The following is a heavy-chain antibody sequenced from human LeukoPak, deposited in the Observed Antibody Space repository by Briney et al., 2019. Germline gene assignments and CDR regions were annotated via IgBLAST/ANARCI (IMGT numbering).Heavy chain of an antibody. CDR1: GFTFSSYA. J-gene: IGHJ4*02. V-gene: IGHV3-30*04. CDR3: AKEYRGYSGYDSDFDY. Sequence: GRSLRLSCAASGFTFSSYAMRWVRQAPGKGLEWVAVISYDGSNKYYADSVKGRFTISRDNSKNTLYLQMNSLRAEDTAVYYCAKEYRGYSGYDSDFDYWGQGTLVTVSS. D-gene: IGHD5-12*01. CDR2: ISYDGSNK.